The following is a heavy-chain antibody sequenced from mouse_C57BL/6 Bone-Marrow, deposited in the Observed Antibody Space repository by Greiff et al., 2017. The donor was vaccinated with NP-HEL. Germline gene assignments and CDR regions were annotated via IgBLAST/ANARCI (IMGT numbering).Heavy chain of an antibody. CDR3: AGSPVVASDYDREY. V-gene: IGHV14-3*01. D-gene: IGHD1-1*01. CDR1: GFTITNTY. CDR2: IDPANGNT. J-gene: IGHJ4*01. Sequence: EVQLQQSVAELVRPGASVKLSCTASGFTITNTYMHWVKQRPEQGLEWIGRIDPANGNTKYAPKFQGKATITADPSSNQSYLQLSSLTSVDTASYDCAGSPVVASDYDREYWGQGNSVTVSA.